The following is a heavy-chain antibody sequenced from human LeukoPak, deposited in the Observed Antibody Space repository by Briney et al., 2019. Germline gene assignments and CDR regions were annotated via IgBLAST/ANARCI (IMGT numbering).Heavy chain of an antibody. CDR2: IGHDGSLK. Sequence: GGSLRLSCAASGFTFSSYWMTWVRQAPRRGLEWVANIGHDGSLKYYVDSVKGRFTISRDNAKNSLYLQMNSLRAEDTAVYYYATDRSGGVFDYWGQGTLVTVSS. V-gene: IGHV3-7*05. J-gene: IGHJ4*02. CDR1: GFTFSSYW. CDR3: ATDRSGGVFDY. D-gene: IGHD2-8*02.